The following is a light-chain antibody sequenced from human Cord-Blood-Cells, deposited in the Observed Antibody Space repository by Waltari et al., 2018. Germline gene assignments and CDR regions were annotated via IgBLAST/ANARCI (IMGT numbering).Light chain of an antibody. CDR2: KDS. J-gene: IGLJ3*02. V-gene: IGLV3-27*01. CDR1: VLAKKY. Sequence: SSELTQPSSVSVSPGQTARITCSRDVLAKKYARWFQQKPGQAPVLVIYKDSQRPSGIPERFSGSSSGTTVTLTISGAQVEDEADYYCYSAADNNLVFGGGTKLTVL. CDR3: YSAADNNLV.